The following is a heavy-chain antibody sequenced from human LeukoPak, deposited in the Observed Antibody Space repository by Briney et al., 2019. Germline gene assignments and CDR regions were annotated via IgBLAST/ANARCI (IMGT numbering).Heavy chain of an antibody. Sequence: GGSLRLSCAASRLTFSSYSMKWVRQAPGKGLEWVSYISSSSSTTYYADSVKGRFTISRDNAKNSLYLQMNSLRAEDTALYYCAKDTVPLRNDAFDIWGQGTMVTVSS. CDR2: ISSSSSTT. CDR1: RLTFSSYS. CDR3: AKDTVPLRNDAFDI. V-gene: IGHV3-48*01. J-gene: IGHJ3*02. D-gene: IGHD4-11*01.